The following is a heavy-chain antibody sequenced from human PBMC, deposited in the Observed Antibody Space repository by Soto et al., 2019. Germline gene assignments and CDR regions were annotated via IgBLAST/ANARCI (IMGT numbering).Heavy chain of an antibody. CDR1: GFTFSKYS. CDR3: ARGGVDQLPHGEFDH. Sequence: QVHLVESGGGVVQPGRSLRLSCAASGFTFSKYSMHWVRQAPGKGLEWVAVISHDGTNQRYADSVKGRFTTSRDNFKNTLALQINSLRAEDTALYYCARGGVDQLPHGEFDHWGQGTLVTVSS. V-gene: IGHV3-30-3*01. D-gene: IGHD2-2*01. CDR2: ISHDGTNQ. J-gene: IGHJ4*02.